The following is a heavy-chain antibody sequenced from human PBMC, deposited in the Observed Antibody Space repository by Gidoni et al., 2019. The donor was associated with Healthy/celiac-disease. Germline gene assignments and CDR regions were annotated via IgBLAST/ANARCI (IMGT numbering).Heavy chain of an antibody. CDR2: ISGSGGST. D-gene: IGHD2-8*01. V-gene: IGHV3-23*01. Sequence: EVQLLESGGGLVQPGGSLRLSCAASGFTFSSYAMSWVRPAPGKGLEWVSAISGSGGSTYYADSVKGRFTISRDNSKNTLYLQMNSLRAEDTAVYYCAKDRAPYCTNGVCYKPIGGAFDIWGQGTMVTVSS. CDR1: GFTFSSYA. CDR3: AKDRAPYCTNGVCYKPIGGAFDI. J-gene: IGHJ3*02.